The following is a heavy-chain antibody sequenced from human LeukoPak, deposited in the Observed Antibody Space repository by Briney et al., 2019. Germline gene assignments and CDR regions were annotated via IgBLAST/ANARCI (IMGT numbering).Heavy chain of an antibody. V-gene: IGHV1-18*01. CDR3: ARDIRRNFDY. D-gene: IGHD1-14*01. CDR1: GGTFSSYA. CDR2: ISAYNGNT. Sequence: ASVKVSCKASGGTFSSYAISWVRQAPGQGLEWMGWISAYNGNTNYAQKLQGRVTMTTDTSTSTAYMELRSLRSDDTAAYYCARDIRRNFDYWGQGTLVTVSS. J-gene: IGHJ4*02.